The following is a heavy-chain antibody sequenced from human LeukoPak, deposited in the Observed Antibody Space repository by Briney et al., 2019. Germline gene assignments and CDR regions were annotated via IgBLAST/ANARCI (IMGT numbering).Heavy chain of an antibody. D-gene: IGHD2-2*01. Sequence: ASVKVSCKASGYTFTSYYMHWVRQAPGQGLEWMGIINPSGGSTSYAQKFQGRVTMTRDMSTSTVYMELSGLRSEDTAVYYCARDQVVVVPDSQDAFDIWGQGTMVTVSS. V-gene: IGHV1-46*01. CDR3: ARDQVVVVPDSQDAFDI. CDR1: GYTFTSYY. CDR2: INPSGGST. J-gene: IGHJ3*02.